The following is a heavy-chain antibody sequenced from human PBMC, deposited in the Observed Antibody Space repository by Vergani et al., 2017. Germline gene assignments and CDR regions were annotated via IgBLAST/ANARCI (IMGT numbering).Heavy chain of an antibody. Sequence: QVQLVQSGAEVKKPGSSVKVSCKASGGTFSSYTISWVRQAPGQGLEWMGRIIPILGIANYAQKFQGRVTITADKSTSTAYMELSILRSEDTAVYYCARDRGIYYGSGKVGWFDPWGQGTLVTVSS. V-gene: IGHV1-69*02. CDR2: IIPILGIA. J-gene: IGHJ5*02. CDR1: GGTFSSYT. D-gene: IGHD3-10*01. CDR3: ARDRGIYYGSGKVGWFDP.